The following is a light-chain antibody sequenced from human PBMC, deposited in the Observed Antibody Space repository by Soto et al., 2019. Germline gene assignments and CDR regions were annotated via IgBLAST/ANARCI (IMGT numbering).Light chain of an antibody. CDR2: DTF. V-gene: IGKV3-11*01. CDR3: QQGGS. Sequence: EIVLTQFPATLSLSPGEEATLSCRASQSFGTSLAWYQQRPAQAPRLLTYDTFKVAAGVPARFRGSGSGADFTLTISGLEPADFAVYYCQQGGSFGGGAKVEIK. J-gene: IGKJ4*01. CDR1: QSFGTS.